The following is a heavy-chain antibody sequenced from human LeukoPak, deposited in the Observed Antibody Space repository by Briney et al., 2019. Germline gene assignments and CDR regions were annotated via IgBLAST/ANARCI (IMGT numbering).Heavy chain of an antibody. V-gene: IGHV3-23*01. Sequence: GGSLRLSCVASGFTFSDYDMNWVRQAPVKGLEWISAIRGNGDTTYYADSVKGRFAISRDNSKNTLYLQMNSLRAEDTAVYYCAKVWSKYYDSSDTDDWGQGTLVTVSS. D-gene: IGHD3-22*01. J-gene: IGHJ4*02. CDR3: AKVWSKYYDSSDTDD. CDR1: GFTFSDYD. CDR2: IRGNGDTT.